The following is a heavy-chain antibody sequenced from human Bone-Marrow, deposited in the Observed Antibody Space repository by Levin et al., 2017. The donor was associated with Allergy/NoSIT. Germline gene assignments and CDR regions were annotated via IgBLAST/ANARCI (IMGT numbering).Heavy chain of an antibody. J-gene: IGHJ4*02. CDR1: GGSVSIYGYY. Sequence: SETLSLTCTISGGSVSIYGYYWNWIRQPPGKGLEWIGFIYYSGNTRYNPSLENRVTISEDSSKNQMSLKLTGVTAADTAIYYCARGGPNWGSYFDNWGQGTMVTGPS. CDR3: ARGGPNWGSYFDN. D-gene: IGHD7-27*01. V-gene: IGHV4-61*08. CDR2: IYYSGNT.